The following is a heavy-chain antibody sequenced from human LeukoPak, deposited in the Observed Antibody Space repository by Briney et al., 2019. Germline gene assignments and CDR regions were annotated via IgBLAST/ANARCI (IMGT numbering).Heavy chain of an antibody. D-gene: IGHD3-22*01. Sequence: GGSLRLSCAASGFTFDDYAMHWVRQAPGKGLEWVSGISWNSDMIGYADSVKGRFTISRDNAKNSLYLQMNSLRAEDTAVYYCARVPYDSSGYSHPFDYWGQGTLVTVSS. CDR1: GFTFDDYA. J-gene: IGHJ4*02. CDR2: ISWNSDMI. V-gene: IGHV3-9*01. CDR3: ARVPYDSSGYSHPFDY.